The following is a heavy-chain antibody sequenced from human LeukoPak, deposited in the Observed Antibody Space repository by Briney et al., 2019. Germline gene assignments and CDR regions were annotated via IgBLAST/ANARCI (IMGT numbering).Heavy chain of an antibody. CDR3: ARGVSGGNGSNFDY. D-gene: IGHD1-26*01. CDR2: INHSGST. V-gene: IGHV4-34*01. CDR1: GGSFSGYY. J-gene: IGHJ4*02. Sequence: SETLSLTGAVYGGSFSGYYWSWIRQPPGKGLEWIGEINHSGSTNYNPSLKSRVTISVDTSKNQFSLKLSSVTAADTAVYYCARGVSGGNGSNFDYWGQGTLVTVSS.